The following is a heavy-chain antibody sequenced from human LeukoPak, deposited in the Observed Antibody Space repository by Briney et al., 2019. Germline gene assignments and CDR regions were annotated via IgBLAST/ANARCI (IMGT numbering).Heavy chain of an antibody. CDR3: ARVAAGYSVNYFDY. CDR2: ISTGSSTT. D-gene: IGHD4-23*01. V-gene: IGHV3-48*02. CDR1: EFAFSTYN. J-gene: IGHJ4*02. Sequence: GGSLRLSCAASEFAFSTYNMNWVRQAPGKGLEWVPYISTGSSTTYYADSVKGRFTISRDNVENSLYLQMNSLRDEDTTVYFCARVAAGYSVNYFDYWGQGTLVTVSS.